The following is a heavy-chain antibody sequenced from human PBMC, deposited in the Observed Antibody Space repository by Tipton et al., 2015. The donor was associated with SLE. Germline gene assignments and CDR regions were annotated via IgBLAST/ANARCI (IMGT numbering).Heavy chain of an antibody. CDR3: ARGSVVADDF. CDR2: IYYTGST. V-gene: IGHV4-39*07. Sequence: TLSLTCTVSGASTSSGRYYWVWIRQSPGGGLEWIGSIYYTGSTYYSPSLKSRVTISVDTSKNQLSLKLTSVTAADTAGYYGARGSVVADDFWGQGTLVTVSS. J-gene: IGHJ4*02. CDR1: GASTSSGRYY. D-gene: IGHD2-15*01.